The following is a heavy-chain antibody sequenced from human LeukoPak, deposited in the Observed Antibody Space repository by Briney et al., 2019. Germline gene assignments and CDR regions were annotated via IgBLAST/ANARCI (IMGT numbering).Heavy chain of an antibody. CDR3: ARGSEYTSSTNYYFDY. D-gene: IGHD6-6*01. CDR2: IKQDGSEK. J-gene: IGHJ4*02. CDR1: GFTFSSYW. Sequence: GGSLRLSCAASGFTFSSYWMSWVRQAPGKGLEWVVNIKQDGSEKHYVDSVKGRFTISRDNAKKSLFLHMNSLRVEDTAVYYCARGSEYTSSTNYYFDYWGQGTLVTVSS. V-gene: IGHV3-7*01.